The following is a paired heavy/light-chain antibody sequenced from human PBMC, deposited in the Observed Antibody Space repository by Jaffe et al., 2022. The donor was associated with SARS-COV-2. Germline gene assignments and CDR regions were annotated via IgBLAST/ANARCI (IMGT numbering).Heavy chain of an antibody. D-gene: IGHD3-22*01. J-gene: IGHJ3*01. CDR2: IYYSGSI. V-gene: IGHV4-28*05. CDR1: GYSTRSSNW. Sequence: QVQLQESGPGLVKPSDTLSLTCAVSGYSTRSSNWWGWIRQPPGKGLEWIGYIYYSGSIYFNPSLKSRVTMSIDSSKNQFSLKLSSVTAVDTAVYYCHGSYYDSAGYYDRGAFDFWGQGTMVTVSS. CDR3: HGSYYDSAGYYDRGAFDF.
Light chain of an antibody. CDR2: SNN. V-gene: IGLV1-44*01. CDR1: SSNIGSNT. CDR3: AAWDDSLNGPWV. Sequence: QSVLTQPPSASGTPGQRVTISCSGSSSNIGSNTVNWYQQLPRTAPKLVIYSNNQRPSGVPDRFSGSKSGTSASLAINGLQSEDEADYYCAAWDDSLNGPWVFGGGTKLTVL. J-gene: IGLJ3*02.